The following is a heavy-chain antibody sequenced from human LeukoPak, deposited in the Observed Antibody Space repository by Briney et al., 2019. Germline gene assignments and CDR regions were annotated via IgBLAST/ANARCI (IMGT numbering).Heavy chain of an antibody. CDR2: IYYSGST. Sequence: PSETLSLTCTVSGGSISSYYWSWIRQPPGKGLEWVGYIYYSGSTNYNPSLKSRVTISVDTSKNQFSLKLSSVTAADTAVYYCARVHGDYGPHWYFDLWGRGTLVTVSS. CDR1: GGSISSYY. D-gene: IGHD4-17*01. V-gene: IGHV4-59*01. J-gene: IGHJ2*01. CDR3: ARVHGDYGPHWYFDL.